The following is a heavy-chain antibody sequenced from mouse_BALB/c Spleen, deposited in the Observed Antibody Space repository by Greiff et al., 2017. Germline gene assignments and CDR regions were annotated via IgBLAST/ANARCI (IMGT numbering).Heavy chain of an antibody. CDR3: AYGNYWFAY. CDR2: ISYSGST. J-gene: IGHJ3*01. D-gene: IGHD2-1*01. V-gene: IGHV3-2*02. CDR1: GYSITSDYA. Sequence: VQLQQSGPGLVKPSQSLSLTCTVTGYSITSDYAWYWIRQSPGNKLEWMGYISYSGSTSYNPSLKSRISITRDTSKNQFFLQLNSVTTEDTATYYCAYGNYWFAYWGQGTLVTVSA.